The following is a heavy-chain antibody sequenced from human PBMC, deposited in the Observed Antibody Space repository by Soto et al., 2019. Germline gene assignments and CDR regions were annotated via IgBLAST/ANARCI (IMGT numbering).Heavy chain of an antibody. D-gene: IGHD3-10*01. CDR2: ISYDGSNK. J-gene: IGHJ3*02. Sequence: GGSLRLSCAASGFTFSSYAMHWVRQAPGKGLEWVAVISYDGSNKYYADSVKGRFTISRDNSKNTLYLQMNSLRAEDTAVYYCARDLPYYYGSGSPDAFDIWGQGTMVT. CDR1: GFTFSSYA. V-gene: IGHV3-30-3*01. CDR3: ARDLPYYYGSGSPDAFDI.